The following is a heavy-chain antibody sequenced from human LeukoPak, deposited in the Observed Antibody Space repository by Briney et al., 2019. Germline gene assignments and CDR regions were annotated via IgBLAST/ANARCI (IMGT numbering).Heavy chain of an antibody. D-gene: IGHD2-15*01. Sequence: PSETLSLTCTVSGGSISSYYWSWIRQPPGKGLEWIGYIYYSGSTNYNPSLKSRVTISVDTSKNQFSLELSSVTAADTAVYFCARTGWLHLFDYWGQGTLVTVSS. J-gene: IGHJ4*02. CDR1: GGSISSYY. CDR3: ARTGWLHLFDY. CDR2: IYYSGST. V-gene: IGHV4-59*01.